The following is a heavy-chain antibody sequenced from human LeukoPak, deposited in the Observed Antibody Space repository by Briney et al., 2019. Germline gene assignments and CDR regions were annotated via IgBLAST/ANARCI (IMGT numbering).Heavy chain of an antibody. CDR2: IRSKTYGGIT. CDR3: SRSNHQGYCSGSSCCLDY. CDR1: GFTFNIYA. Sequence: GGSLRLSCAASGFTFNIYAMNWVRQAPGKGLEWVAFIRSKTYGGITQYAASVEDRFTISRDDSKSIAYLQMNSLKTEDTAVYYCSRSNHQGYCSGSSCCLDYWGQGTLVTVSS. J-gene: IGHJ4*02. D-gene: IGHD2-15*01. V-gene: IGHV3-49*04.